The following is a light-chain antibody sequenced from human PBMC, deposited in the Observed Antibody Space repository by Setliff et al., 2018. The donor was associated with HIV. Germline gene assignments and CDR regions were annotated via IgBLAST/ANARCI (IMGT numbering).Light chain of an antibody. J-gene: IGLJ1*01. V-gene: IGLV2-11*01. CDR1: SSDVGGYNY. Sequence: QSALAQPRSVSGSPGQSVTISCTGTSSDVGGYNYVSWFQHHPGKAPKLMIYDVTKRPSGVPDRFSGSKSGNTASLTISGLQAGDEADYYCCSYAGRYGSSYVFATGTKVTVL. CDR3: CSYAGRYGSSYV. CDR2: DVT.